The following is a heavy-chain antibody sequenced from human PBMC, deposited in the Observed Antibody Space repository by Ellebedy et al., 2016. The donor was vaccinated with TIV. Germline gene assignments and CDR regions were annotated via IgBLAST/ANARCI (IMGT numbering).Heavy chain of an antibody. CDR2: IYPGDSDT. D-gene: IGHD3-16*02. J-gene: IGHJ6*02. CDR1: GYSFTSYW. CDR3: ARHHTEYRGKPYGMDV. V-gene: IGHV5-51*01. Sequence: GESLKISXKGSGYSFTSYWIGWVRQMPGKGLEWMGIIYPGDSDTRYSPSFQGQVTISADKSISTAYLQWSSLKASDTAMYYCARHHTEYRGKPYGMDVWGQGTTVTVSS.